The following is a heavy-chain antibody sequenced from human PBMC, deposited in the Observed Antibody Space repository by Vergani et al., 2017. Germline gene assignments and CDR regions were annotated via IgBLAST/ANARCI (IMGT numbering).Heavy chain of an antibody. V-gene: IGHV3-23*01. D-gene: IGHD6-19*01. Sequence: EVQLLESGGGLVQPGGSLRLSCAASGFPFSSYAMSWVRQAPGKGLEGGSAIRGSGGSTYYADSVKGRFPISRDNSKNTLYLQMNSLRAEDTAVYYCAKDTPHSSGWENYYYYYMDVWGKGTTVTVSS. CDR1: GFPFSSYA. CDR3: AKDTPHSSGWENYYYYYMDV. CDR2: IRGSGGST. J-gene: IGHJ6*03.